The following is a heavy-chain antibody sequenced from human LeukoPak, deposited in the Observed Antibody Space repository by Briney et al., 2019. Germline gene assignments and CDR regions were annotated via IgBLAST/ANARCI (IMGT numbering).Heavy chain of an antibody. CDR1: GGTFSSYA. J-gene: IGHJ5*02. D-gene: IGHD2-2*01. Sequence: ASVKVSCKASGGTFSSYAISWVRQAPGQGLEWMGWINPNSGGTNYAQKFQGRVTMTRDTSISTAYMELSRLRSDDTAVYYCARTPLPNGDCSSTSCYAPPSYSSSPNWFDPWGQGTLVTVSS. V-gene: IGHV1-2*02. CDR3: ARTPLPNGDCSSTSCYAPPSYSSSPNWFDP. CDR2: INPNSGGT.